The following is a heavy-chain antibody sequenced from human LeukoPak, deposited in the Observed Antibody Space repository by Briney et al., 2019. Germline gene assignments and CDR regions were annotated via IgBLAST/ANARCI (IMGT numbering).Heavy chain of an antibody. CDR3: ARDSLGGTYASSWCDY. V-gene: IGHV1-46*01. J-gene: IGHJ4*02. Sequence: GASVKVSCKASGYTFTSYYMHWVRQAPGQGLEWMGIINPSGGNTNYAQKFQGRVTMTRDTSTSTVYMELSSLRSDDTAVYYCARDSLGGTYASSWCDYWGQGTLVTVSS. CDR1: GYTFTSYY. D-gene: IGHD6-13*01. CDR2: INPSGGNT.